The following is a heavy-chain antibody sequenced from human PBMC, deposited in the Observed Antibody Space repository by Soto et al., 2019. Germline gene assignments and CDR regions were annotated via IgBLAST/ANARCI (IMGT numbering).Heavy chain of an antibody. J-gene: IGHJ4*02. V-gene: IGHV3-33*01. CDR3: ASSRWAAGPSY. CDR2: IGYAGSNK. D-gene: IGHD6-13*01. Sequence: QVQLVESGGGVVQPGRSLRLSCAASGLTFSSYGRHWVRQAPGKGLEWVAVIGYAGSNKYYADSVKGRFTISRDNSKNPLYLQMNSLRDEDTAVYYCASSRWAAGPSYWGQGTLVTVSS. CDR1: GLTFSSYG.